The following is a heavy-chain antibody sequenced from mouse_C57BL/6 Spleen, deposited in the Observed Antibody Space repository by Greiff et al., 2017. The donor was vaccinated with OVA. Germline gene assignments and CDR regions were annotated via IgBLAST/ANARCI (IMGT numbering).Heavy chain of an antibody. J-gene: IGHJ3*01. CDR2: IDPNSGGT. V-gene: IGHV1-72*01. CDR3: AREQDYYYGSSSIAY. CDR1: GYTFTSYW. D-gene: IGHD1-1*01. Sequence: VKLQQPGAELVKPGASVKLSCKASGYTFTSYWMHWVKQRPGRGLEWIGRIDPNSGGTKYNEKFKSKATLTVDKPSSTAYMQLSSLTSEDSVVYYCAREQDYYYGSSSIAYWGQGTLVTVSA.